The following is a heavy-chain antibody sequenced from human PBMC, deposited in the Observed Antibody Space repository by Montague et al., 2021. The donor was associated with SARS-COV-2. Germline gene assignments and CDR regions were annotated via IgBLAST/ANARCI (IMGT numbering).Heavy chain of an antibody. D-gene: IGHD3-22*01. Sequence: CAISGDSVFHIRAASGWLTHSPSTRVERLCWTYLRSKWYLDYAVAVKGRITINADTSRNQFSLQLNSVTPEDTAVYYCARAPYSSGFYGMDVWGQGTTVTVSS. CDR3: ARAPYSSGFYGMDV. V-gene: IGHV6-1*01. J-gene: IGHJ6*02. CDR2: TYLRSKWYL. CDR1: GDSVFHIRAA.